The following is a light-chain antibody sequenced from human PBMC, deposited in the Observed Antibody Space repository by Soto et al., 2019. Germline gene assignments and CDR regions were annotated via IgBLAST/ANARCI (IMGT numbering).Light chain of an antibody. V-gene: IGLV2-8*01. J-gene: IGLJ2*01. CDR1: SSDVGGYNY. CDR3: SSYAGSNTRVV. CDR2: EVS. Sequence: QSVLTQPPSASGSPGQSVTISCTGTSSDVGGYNYVSWYQQHPGKAPKLMIYEVSKRPSGVPDRFSGSKSGNTASLTVSGLQAADEADYYCSSYAGSNTRVVFGGGTKLTVL.